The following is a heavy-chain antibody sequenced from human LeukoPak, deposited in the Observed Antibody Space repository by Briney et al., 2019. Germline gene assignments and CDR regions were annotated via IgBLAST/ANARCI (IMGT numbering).Heavy chain of an antibody. J-gene: IGHJ4*02. CDR3: ARPSTYYYDSSGYYFDY. D-gene: IGHD3-22*01. CDR2: IIPIFDTT. CDR1: GGTFSNYA. Sequence: SVKVSCKASGGTFSNYAISWVRQAPGQGLEWMGGIIPIFDTTNYAQKFQGRVTMTRDMSTSTVYMELSSLRSEDTAVYYCARPSTYYYDSSGYYFDYWGQGTLVTVSS. V-gene: IGHV1-69*05.